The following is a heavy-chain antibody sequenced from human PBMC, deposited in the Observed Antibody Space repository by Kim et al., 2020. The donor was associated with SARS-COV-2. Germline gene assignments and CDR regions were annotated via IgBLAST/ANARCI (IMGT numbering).Heavy chain of an antibody. CDR1: GFTFSNAW. CDR3: TTDKAGYCSSTSCYARELDAFDI. D-gene: IGHD2-2*01. J-gene: IGHJ3*02. V-gene: IGHV3-15*01. Sequence: GGSLRLSCAASGFTFSNAWMSWVRQAPGKGLEWVGRIKSKTDGGTTDYAAPVKGRFTISRDDSKNTLYLQMNSLKTEDTVVYYCTTDKAGYCSSTSCYARELDAFDIWGQGTMVTVSS. CDR2: IKSKTDGGTT.